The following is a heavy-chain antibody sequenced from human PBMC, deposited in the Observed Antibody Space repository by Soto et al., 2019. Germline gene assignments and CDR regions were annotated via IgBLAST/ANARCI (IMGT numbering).Heavy chain of an antibody. CDR2: MSGSGSTT. J-gene: IGHJ5*01. D-gene: IGHD1-7*01. V-gene: IGHV3-23*01. CDR1: GFTFSNYA. CDR3: AKIQERELPRVIDF. Sequence: EVRLLESGGGLVKPGGSLRLSCATSGFTFSNYAMSWVRQAPGGGLEWVSSMSGSGSTTYYADSVRGRFTISRDRSKNTLDLRMSSLIAEDTALYYCAKIQERELPRVIDFWSHGTLGTVAS.